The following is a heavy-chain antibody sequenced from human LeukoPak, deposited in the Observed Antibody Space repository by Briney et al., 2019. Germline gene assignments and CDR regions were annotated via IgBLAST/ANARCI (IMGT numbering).Heavy chain of an antibody. CDR1: GGSISSGGYY. CDR2: IYHSGSI. J-gene: IGHJ5*02. Sequence: SETLSLTCTVSGGSISSGGYYWSWIRQPPGKGLEWIGYIYHSGSIYYNPSLKSRVTISVDRSKNQFSLKLSSVTAADTAVYYCAGYDFWSGYYPPAPWGQGTLVTVSS. CDR3: AGYDFWSGYYPPAP. D-gene: IGHD3-3*01. V-gene: IGHV4-30-2*01.